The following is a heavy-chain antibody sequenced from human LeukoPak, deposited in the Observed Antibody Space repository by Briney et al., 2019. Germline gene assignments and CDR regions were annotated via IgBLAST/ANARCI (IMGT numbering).Heavy chain of an antibody. Sequence: SQTLSLTCTVSGGSISSGGYYWSWIRQHPGKGLEWIGYIYYSGSTYYNPSLKSRVTISVDTSKNQFSLKLSSVTAADTAVYYCARDLTYYDFWSGYSVWFDPWGQGTLVTVFS. CDR3: ARDLTYYDFWSGYSVWFDP. CDR2: IYYSGST. CDR1: GGSISSGGYY. D-gene: IGHD3-3*01. J-gene: IGHJ5*02. V-gene: IGHV4-31*03.